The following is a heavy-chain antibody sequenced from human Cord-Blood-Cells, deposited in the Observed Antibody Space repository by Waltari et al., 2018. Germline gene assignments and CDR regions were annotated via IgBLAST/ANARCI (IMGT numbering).Heavy chain of an antibody. V-gene: IGHV4-30-4*08. Sequence: QVQLQESGPGLVRPSQTLSLTCTVSGGSISSGDYYWRWIRQPPGKGLEWIGYIYYSGSTYYNPSLKSRVTISVDTSKNQFSLKLSSVTAADTAVYYCARAGCSSTSCYYAFDYWGQGTLVTVSS. CDR1: GGSISSGDYY. J-gene: IGHJ4*02. CDR3: ARAGCSSTSCYYAFDY. CDR2: IYYSGST. D-gene: IGHD2-2*01.